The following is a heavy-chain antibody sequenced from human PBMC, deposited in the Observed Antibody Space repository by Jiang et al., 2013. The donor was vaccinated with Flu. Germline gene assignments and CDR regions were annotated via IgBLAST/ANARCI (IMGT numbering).Heavy chain of an antibody. J-gene: IGHJ4*02. V-gene: IGHV3-23*01. CDR2: ISGSGGST. D-gene: IGHD2-2*02. Sequence: RLSCAASGFTFSSYAMSWVRQAPGKGLEWVSAISGSGGSTYYADSVKGRFTISRDNSKNTLYLQMNSLRAEDTAVYYCAKDGCSSTSCYRRVEEGELYYFDYWGQGTLVTVSS. CDR1: GFTFSSYA. CDR3: AKDGCSSTSCYRRVEEGELYYFDY.